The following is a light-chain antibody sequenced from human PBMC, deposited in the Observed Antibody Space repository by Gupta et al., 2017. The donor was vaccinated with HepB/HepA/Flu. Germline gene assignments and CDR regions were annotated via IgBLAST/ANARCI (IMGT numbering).Light chain of an antibody. J-gene: IGKJ1*01. CDR3: QQYNSNSET. V-gene: IGKV1-5*03. CDR2: KSS. CDR1: HSISNW. Sequence: IQLTQSPSTLSAPVGDRVTITCRVSHSISNWLAWYQQKPGQAPKLLIQKSSSLESGVPSRFSGSGSGTEFTLTISSLQPDDFATYYCQQYNSNSETFGQGTKVEIK.